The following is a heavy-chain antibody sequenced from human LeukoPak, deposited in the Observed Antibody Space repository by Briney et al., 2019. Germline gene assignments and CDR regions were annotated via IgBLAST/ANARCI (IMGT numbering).Heavy chain of an antibody. CDR1: GFTVSSNS. CDR2: IYSGGST. D-gene: IGHD3-22*01. V-gene: IGHV3-66*01. Sequence: GGSLSLSCAASGFTVSSNSMSWVRQAPGKGLEWVSVIYSGGSTFYADSVKGRFTISRDNSKNTLYLQMNSLRAEDTAVYYCARKHYYDSSGFFPPMDYWGQGTLVTVSS. CDR3: ARKHYYDSSGFFPPMDY. J-gene: IGHJ4*02.